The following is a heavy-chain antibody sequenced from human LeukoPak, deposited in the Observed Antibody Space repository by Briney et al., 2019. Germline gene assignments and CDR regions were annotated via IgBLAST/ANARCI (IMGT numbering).Heavy chain of an antibody. V-gene: IGHV4-61*02. CDR1: GGSISSGSYY. CDR2: IYTSGST. Sequence: SQTLSLTCTVSGGSISSGSYYWSWIRQPAGKGLEWIGRIYTSGSTNYNPSLKSRVTISLDTPKNQLSLKLTSVTAADTAVYYCASSIYYYARSGYLDWGQGTLVTVSS. J-gene: IGHJ4*02. CDR3: ASSIYYYARSGYLD. D-gene: IGHD3-22*01.